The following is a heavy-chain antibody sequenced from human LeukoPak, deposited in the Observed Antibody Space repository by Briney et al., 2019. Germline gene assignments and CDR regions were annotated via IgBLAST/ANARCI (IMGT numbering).Heavy chain of an antibody. CDR3: ARQYCSSTSCNGAFDI. J-gene: IGHJ3*02. V-gene: IGHV3-53*01. D-gene: IGHD2-2*01. Sequence: GGSLRLSCAASGFTVSSNYMSWVRQAPGKGLEWVSIIYRGGNTHYADSVKGRFTISRDNSKNTLYFQMNSLRAEDTAVYYCARQYCSSTSCNGAFDIWGQGTMVTVSS. CDR2: IYRGGNT. CDR1: GFTVSSNY.